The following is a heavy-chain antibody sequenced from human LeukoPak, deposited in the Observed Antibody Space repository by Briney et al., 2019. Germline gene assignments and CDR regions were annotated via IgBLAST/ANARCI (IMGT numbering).Heavy chain of an antibody. CDR1: GGSFRGYY. V-gene: IGHV4-34*01. D-gene: IGHD3-10*01. Sequence: AETLSLTCAVYGGSFRGYYWSWVRQPPGKGLEWGGEMNHSGSSNYNPALKRRGTISVDTSKHQFSLKLSSVPAADTAVYYCARAFGLGYYYYGMHVWGQGTTVTVSS. CDR3: ARAFGLGYYYYGMHV. CDR2: MNHSGSS. J-gene: IGHJ6*02.